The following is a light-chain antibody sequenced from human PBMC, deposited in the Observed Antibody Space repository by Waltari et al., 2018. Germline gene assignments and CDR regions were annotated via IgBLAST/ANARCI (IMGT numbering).Light chain of an antibody. CDR2: EVN. J-gene: IGLJ1*01. CDR3: SSYAGSNNV. V-gene: IGLV2-8*01. CDR1: SSDVGGYNY. Sequence: QSALTQPPSASGSPGQSVTISCTGTSSDVGGYNYVSWYQQHPGKAPKLMIYEVNKRPSGVPDRFSGSKSGNTASLTVSGLQAEDEADYYCSSYAGSNNVFGTGTKVNVL.